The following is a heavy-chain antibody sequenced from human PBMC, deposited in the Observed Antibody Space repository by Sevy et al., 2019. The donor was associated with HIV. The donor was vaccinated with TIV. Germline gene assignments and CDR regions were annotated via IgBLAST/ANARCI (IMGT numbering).Heavy chain of an antibody. CDR3: ARGNQMVYAILMGYYFDY. J-gene: IGHJ4*02. CDR1: GFTFSSYA. D-gene: IGHD2-8*01. V-gene: IGHV3-30-3*01. CDR2: ISYDGSNK. Sequence: GGSLRLSCAASGFTFSSYAMHWVRQAPGKGLEWVAVISYDGSNKYYADSVKGRFTISRDNSKNTLYLQMNSLGAEDTAVYYCARGNQMVYAILMGYYFDYWGQGTLVTVSS.